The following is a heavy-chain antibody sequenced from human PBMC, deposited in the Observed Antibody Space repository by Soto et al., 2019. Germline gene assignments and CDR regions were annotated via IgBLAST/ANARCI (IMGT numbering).Heavy chain of an antibody. J-gene: IGHJ4*02. Sequence: PGESLKISCKGSGYSFTNYWIGWVRQMPGKGLEWMGIIYPGDSDTRYSPSFQGQVTISADKSISTAYLQWSSLKASDTVMFYCASRVAYGGGDFYYFDYWGQGTLVTVSS. D-gene: IGHD3-16*01. CDR1: GYSFTNYW. V-gene: IGHV5-51*01. CDR2: IYPGDSDT. CDR3: ASRVAYGGGDFYYFDY.